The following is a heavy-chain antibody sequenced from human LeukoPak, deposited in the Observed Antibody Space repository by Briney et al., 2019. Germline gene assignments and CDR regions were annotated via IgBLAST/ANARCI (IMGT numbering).Heavy chain of an antibody. D-gene: IGHD1-1*01. CDR3: ARDFTGTKSGYYYGMDV. CDR2: IYTSGST. V-gene: IGHV4-4*07. CDR1: GGSISSYY. J-gene: IGHJ6*02. Sequence: SETLSLTCTVSGGSISSYYWSWIQQPAGKGLEWIGRIYTSGSTNYNPSLKSRVTMSVDTSKNQFSLKLSSVTAADTAVYYCARDFTGTKSGYYYGMDVWGQGTLVTVSS.